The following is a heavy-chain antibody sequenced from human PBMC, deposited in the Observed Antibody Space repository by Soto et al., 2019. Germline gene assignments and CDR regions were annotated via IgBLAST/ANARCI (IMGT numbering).Heavy chain of an antibody. CDR2: IYYSGST. CDR3: ARAIGDYLIEYFDY. D-gene: IGHD4-17*01. Sequence: QVQLQESGPGLVKPSQTLSLTCTVSGGSISSGGYYWSWIRLHPGKGLEWIGYIYYSGSTYYNPSLKSRVTISVDTSKNQFSLKLSSVTAADTAVYYCARAIGDYLIEYFDYWGQGTLVTVSS. J-gene: IGHJ4*02. CDR1: GGSISSGGYY. V-gene: IGHV4-31*03.